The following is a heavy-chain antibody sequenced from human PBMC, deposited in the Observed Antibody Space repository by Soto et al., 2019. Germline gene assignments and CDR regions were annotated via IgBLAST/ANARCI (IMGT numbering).Heavy chain of an antibody. CDR3: AKDLTMIVVVPDAFDI. D-gene: IGHD3-22*01. Sequence: GGSLRLSCAASGFSFSSYGMHWVRLAPGKGLEWVAVISYDGNHKYYADSVKGRFTISRDNSKNTLYLQMDSLRAEDTAVYYCAKDLTMIVVVPDAFDIWGQGTMVTVSS. CDR2: ISYDGNHK. CDR1: GFSFSSYG. V-gene: IGHV3-30*18. J-gene: IGHJ3*02.